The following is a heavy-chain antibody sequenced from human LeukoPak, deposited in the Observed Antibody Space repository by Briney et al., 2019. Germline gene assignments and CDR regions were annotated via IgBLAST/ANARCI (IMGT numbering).Heavy chain of an antibody. CDR2: ISYDGGSK. Sequence: GGSLRLSCAASGFTFSDYAIHWVRLAPGRGLECVSVISYDGGSKYYADYVKGRFTISRDNSKNTLYLQMNSLRAEDTAVYYCARPQGGRQLWLHFDYWGQATQVTVSS. J-gene: IGHJ4*02. CDR1: GFTFSDYA. CDR3: ARPQGGRQLWLHFDY. V-gene: IGHV3-30-3*01. D-gene: IGHD5-18*01.